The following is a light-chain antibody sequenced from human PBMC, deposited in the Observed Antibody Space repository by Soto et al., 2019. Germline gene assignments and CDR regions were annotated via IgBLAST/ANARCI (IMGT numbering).Light chain of an antibody. CDR1: QGISRY. J-gene: IGKJ1*01. CDR3: QQLNSYPRT. CDR2: AAS. V-gene: IGKV1-9*01. Sequence: DIQLTQSPSFLSASLGDRVTITCRASQGISRYLAWYQQKPGRAPKLLIYAASTLQSGVPSRFSGSGSGTEFTLTISGLQPEAFASYYCQQLNSYPRTFGLGTKVEIK.